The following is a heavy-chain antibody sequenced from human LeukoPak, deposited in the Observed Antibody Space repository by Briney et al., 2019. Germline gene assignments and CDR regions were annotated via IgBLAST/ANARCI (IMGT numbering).Heavy chain of an antibody. CDR1: GGSISSYY. D-gene: IGHD5-12*01. V-gene: IGHV4-59*01. J-gene: IGHJ6*02. Sequence: SETLSLTCTVCGGSISSYYWSWIRQPPGGGLEWIGYIYYSGSNNYNPSLKRRVTIAVDTSKSQFSLKLRSVTAADTAVYYCARSGLDSRYYFGMDVWGQGTTVTVSS. CDR2: IYYSGSN. CDR3: ARSGLDSRYYFGMDV.